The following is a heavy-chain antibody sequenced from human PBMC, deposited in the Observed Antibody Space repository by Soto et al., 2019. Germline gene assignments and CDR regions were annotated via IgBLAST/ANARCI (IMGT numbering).Heavy chain of an antibody. J-gene: IGHJ6*02. CDR2: IYYSGST. V-gene: IGHV4-30-4*01. D-gene: IGHD1-7*01. CDR1: GGSISSGDYY. Sequence: QVQLQESGPGLVKPSQTLSLTCTVSGGSISSGDYYWSWIRQPPGKGLEWIGYIYYSGSTYYNPSLESRVTISVDTSKNQFSLKLSSVTAADTAVYYCARLLPGTTYYYYYGMDVWGQGTTVTVSS. CDR3: ARLLPGTTYYYYYGMDV.